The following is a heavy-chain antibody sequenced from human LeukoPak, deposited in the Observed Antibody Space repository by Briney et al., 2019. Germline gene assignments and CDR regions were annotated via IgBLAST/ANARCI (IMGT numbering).Heavy chain of an antibody. Sequence: ASVKVSCKASGYTFHSYDINWVRQATGQGLEWMGWMHPNSGNTGYPQKFQGRVTMTRDTSISTAYMELSSLRSEDTGVYYCARVSFDTSGHKINFDYWGQGTLVTVSS. V-gene: IGHV1-8*01. J-gene: IGHJ4*02. CDR3: ARVSFDTSGHKINFDY. D-gene: IGHD3-22*01. CDR2: MHPNSGNT. CDR1: GYTFHSYD.